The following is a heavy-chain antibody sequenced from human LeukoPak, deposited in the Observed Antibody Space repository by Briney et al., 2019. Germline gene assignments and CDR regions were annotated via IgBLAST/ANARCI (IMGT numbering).Heavy chain of an antibody. CDR2: IYYSGAT. D-gene: IGHD6-13*01. J-gene: IGHJ4*02. Sequence: SETLSLTCTVSGGSISTHYWTWIRQPPGKGLEWIGYIYYSGATNYNPSLKSRVTISVDTSKNQFSLKLSSVTAADTAVYYCARGVYIAAAQYGFWGQGTLVTVSS. V-gene: IGHV4-59*11. CDR3: ARGVYIAAAQYGF. CDR1: GGSISTHY.